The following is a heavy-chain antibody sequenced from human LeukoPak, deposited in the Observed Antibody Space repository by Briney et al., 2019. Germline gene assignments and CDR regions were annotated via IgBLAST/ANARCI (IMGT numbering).Heavy chain of an antibody. CDR3: AREARSGYEGFWSDP. CDR1: GGSISSYY. D-gene: IGHD5-12*01. CDR2: IYTSGST. V-gene: IGHV4-4*07. J-gene: IGHJ5*02. Sequence: SETLSLTCTVSGGSISSYYWSWIRQPAGKGLEWIGRIYTSGSTNYNPSLKSRVTMSVDTSHNQFFLKLNSVTAADTAVYYCAREARSGYEGFWSDPWGQGTVVTVSS.